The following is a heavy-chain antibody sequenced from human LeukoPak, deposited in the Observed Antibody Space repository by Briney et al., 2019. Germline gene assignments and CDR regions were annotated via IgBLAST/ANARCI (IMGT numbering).Heavy chain of an antibody. CDR2: INHSGST. D-gene: IGHD3-9*01. V-gene: IGHV4-34*01. J-gene: IGHJ4*02. CDR1: GVSFNGYS. Sequence: SETLSLTCAVYGVSFNGYSWSWIRQPPGKGLEWIGEINHSGSTNYNPSLKSRVTISLDTSKNQFSLKLSSVTAADTAVYYCARGPVLRYFDWQVDGGGYFDYWGQGTLVTVSS. CDR3: ARGPVLRYFDWQVDGGGYFDY.